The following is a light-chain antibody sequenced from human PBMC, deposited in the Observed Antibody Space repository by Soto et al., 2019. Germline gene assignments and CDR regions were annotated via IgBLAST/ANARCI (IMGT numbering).Light chain of an antibody. Sequence: DIQMTQSPSSLSASVGDRVTITCQASQDISNYLNWYQQKPGKAPKLLIYDASNLETGVPSRFSGSGTGNDFSFTNSSLQPEDIATYYCQQYDNLPPFTFGPGTKVDIK. V-gene: IGKV1-33*01. CDR2: DAS. J-gene: IGKJ3*01. CDR1: QDISNY. CDR3: QQYDNLPPFT.